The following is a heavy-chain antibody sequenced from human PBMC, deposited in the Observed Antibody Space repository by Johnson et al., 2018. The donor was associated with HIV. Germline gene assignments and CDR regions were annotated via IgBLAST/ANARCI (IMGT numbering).Heavy chain of an antibody. CDR3: ATLEYSSSPGGYGAFDI. CDR1: GFTFSSYW. V-gene: IGHV3-74*02. J-gene: IGHJ3*02. CDR2: INRDGSST. D-gene: IGHD6-6*01. Sequence: VQLVESGGGVVQPGRSLRLSCAASGFTFSSYWMHWVRQAPGKGLVWVSRINRDGSSTSYADSVKGRFTISRDNAKNTLYLQMNSLRAEDTAVYYCATLEYSSSPGGYGAFDIWGQGTLVTVSS.